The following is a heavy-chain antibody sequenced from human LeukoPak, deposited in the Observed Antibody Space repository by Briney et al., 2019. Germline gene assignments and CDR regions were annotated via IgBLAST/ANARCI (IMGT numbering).Heavy chain of an antibody. CDR3: TTERNWELLRPYGMDI. J-gene: IGHJ6*02. CDR2: IKTRIDGEAT. D-gene: IGHD1-26*01. Sequence: GGSLRLSCAASGFTFTDYYMSWVRQAPGKGLEWVGRIKTRIDGEATDYAAPVKGRFTISRDDSKMTLYLQMNSLKTEDSAVYYCTTERNWELLRPYGMDIWGQGTTVTVSS. V-gene: IGHV3-15*01. CDR1: GFTFTDYY.